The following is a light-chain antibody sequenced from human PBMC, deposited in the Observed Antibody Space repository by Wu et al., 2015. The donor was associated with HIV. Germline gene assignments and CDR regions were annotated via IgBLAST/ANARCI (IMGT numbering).Light chain of an antibody. J-gene: IGKJ5*01. CDR2: GAS. V-gene: IGKV3D-20*02. CDR1: QTVTSDY. Sequence: EIVLTQSPGTLYLSPGERATLSCRASQTVTSDYLAWYQHKPGQAPRLLIYGASSRATGISDRFSGSGSGTDFTLTVNRLEPEDSAVYYCQHHSSWPLTFGHGTRLEIK. CDR3: QHHSSWPLT.